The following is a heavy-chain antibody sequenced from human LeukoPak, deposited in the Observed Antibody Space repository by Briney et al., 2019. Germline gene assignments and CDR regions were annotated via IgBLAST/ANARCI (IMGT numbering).Heavy chain of an antibody. CDR3: ARGPLRLRYSSSCHFDY. Sequence: PSETLSLTCTVSGGSISSYYWSWIRQPPGKRLEWIGYIYHSGSTNYNSSLKSRVTISVDTSKNQFSLKLSSVTAADTAVYYCARGPLRLRYSSSCHFDYWGQGTLVTVSS. D-gene: IGHD6-13*01. V-gene: IGHV4-59*12. CDR2: IYHSGST. J-gene: IGHJ4*02. CDR1: GGSISSYY.